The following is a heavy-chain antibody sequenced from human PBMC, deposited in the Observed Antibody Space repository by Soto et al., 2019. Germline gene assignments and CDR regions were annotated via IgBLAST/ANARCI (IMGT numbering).Heavy chain of an antibody. V-gene: IGHV4-59*08. CDR2: IHNSENT. D-gene: IGHD6-19*01. Sequence: QVQLQESGPGLVKPSETLSLTCTASGGSISNYYWNWIRQPPGKGLEWIGNIHNSENTNYNPSLMRRLTISLDTSNTQCSLKMNSVTAADTAVYYCTTGSGWTSEHWGRGTLVPVSS. J-gene: IGHJ1*01. CDR3: TTGSGWTSEH. CDR1: GGSISNYY.